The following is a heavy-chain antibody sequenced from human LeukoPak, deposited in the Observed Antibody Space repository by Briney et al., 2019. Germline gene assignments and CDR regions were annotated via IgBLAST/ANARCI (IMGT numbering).Heavy chain of an antibody. CDR2: INVNSDGT. CDR1: GHTFTGYY. D-gene: IGHD2-2*02. CDR3: VRGTGYCSSTSCYNSGEYFQH. J-gene: IGHJ1*01. Sequence: ASVKVSCKASGHTFTGYYIHCVRQDPGQGLEWMTWINVNSDGTNSAQNCQGRVSTTRGTSISTAYMEVSRLRSDDTAVYYCVRGTGYCSSTSCYNSGEYFQHWGQGNLVTVSS. V-gene: IGHV1-2*02.